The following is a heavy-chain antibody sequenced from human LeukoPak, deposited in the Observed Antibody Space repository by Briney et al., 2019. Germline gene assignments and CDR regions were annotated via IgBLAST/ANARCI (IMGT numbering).Heavy chain of an antibody. V-gene: IGHV3-15*01. J-gene: IGHJ6*03. Sequence: PGGSLRLSCAASGFTFTDAWMNWVRQAPGKGLEWVGRIKSKSDGGTTDYAAPVKGRFTISSDDSKNTLYLQMNSLKTEDTAVYYCTTLTTYYYDSSGSGYSYYRDVWGKGTTVTISS. CDR3: TTLTTYYYDSSGSGYSYYRDV. D-gene: IGHD3-22*01. CDR1: GFTFTDAW. CDR2: IKSKSDGGTT.